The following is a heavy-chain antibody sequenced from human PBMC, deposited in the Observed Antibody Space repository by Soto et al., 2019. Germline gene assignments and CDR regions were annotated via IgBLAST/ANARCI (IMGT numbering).Heavy chain of an antibody. CDR3: AKEMVSTEYAFDI. Sequence: GSLRLPCAASGFTFSRYGMHWVRQAPGKGMEWVAVISYDGSNKYYADSVRGRFTISRANSKNTLYLQMNNLRAEDTALYYFAKEMVSTEYAFDIWGQGTMVTVSS. CDR2: ISYDGSNK. CDR1: GFTFSRYG. V-gene: IGHV3-30*18. J-gene: IGHJ3*02. D-gene: IGHD3-22*01.